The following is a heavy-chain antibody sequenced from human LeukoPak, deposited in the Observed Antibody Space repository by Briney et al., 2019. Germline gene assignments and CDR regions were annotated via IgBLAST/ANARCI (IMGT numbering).Heavy chain of an antibody. V-gene: IGHV3-48*01. Sequence: GGSLRLSCAASGFTFSSYSMNWVRQAPGKGLEWVSYISSSSSTIYYADSVKGRFTISRDNAKNSLYLQMNSLRAEDTAVYYCASSNTGHIVVVPIIDYWGQGTLVTISS. CDR2: ISSSSSTI. D-gene: IGHD2-15*01. J-gene: IGHJ4*02. CDR3: ASSNTGHIVVVPIIDY. CDR1: GFTFSSYS.